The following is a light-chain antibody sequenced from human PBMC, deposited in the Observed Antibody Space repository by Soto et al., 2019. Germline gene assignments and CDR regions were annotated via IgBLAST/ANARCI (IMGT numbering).Light chain of an antibody. CDR3: QPYYITPYT. Sequence: DIVMTQSPDSLAVSLGERATINCKSSQSVLYSSNNKNYLAWYQQKPGQPPKLLIYWASTRESGVPDRFSGSGSGTDFTLTISSLQAEDVAVYYCQPYYITPYTFGQGTKLEIK. V-gene: IGKV4-1*01. CDR1: QSVLYSSNNKNY. J-gene: IGKJ2*01. CDR2: WAS.